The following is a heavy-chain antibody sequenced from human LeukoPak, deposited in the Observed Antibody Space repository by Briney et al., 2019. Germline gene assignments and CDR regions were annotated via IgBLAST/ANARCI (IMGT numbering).Heavy chain of an antibody. CDR1: GFTFSNYA. J-gene: IGHJ4*02. Sequence: TGGSLRLSCAASGFTFSNYAKSWVRQAPGKGLEWVSAMSGSGSSTWYADSVKGRLTISRDNSKNTLFLQMNSLRAEDTAVYYCAKDLYDSSGSRYDYWSQGTLVTVSS. CDR2: MSGSGSST. D-gene: IGHD3-22*01. V-gene: IGHV3-23*01. CDR3: AKDLYDSSGSRYDY.